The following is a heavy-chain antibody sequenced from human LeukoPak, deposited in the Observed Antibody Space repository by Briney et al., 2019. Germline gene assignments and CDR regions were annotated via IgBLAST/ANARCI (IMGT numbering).Heavy chain of an antibody. CDR1: GFTFSSYA. CDR2: ISYDGSNK. Sequence: GRSLRLSCAASGFTFSSYAMHWVRQAPGKGLEWVAVISYDGSNKYYADSVKGRFTISRDNSKNTLYLQMNSLRAEDTAVYYCARDIGGELLIGSWFDPWGQGTLVTVSS. CDR3: ARDIGGELLIGSWFDP. J-gene: IGHJ5*02. V-gene: IGHV3-30-3*01. D-gene: IGHD1-26*01.